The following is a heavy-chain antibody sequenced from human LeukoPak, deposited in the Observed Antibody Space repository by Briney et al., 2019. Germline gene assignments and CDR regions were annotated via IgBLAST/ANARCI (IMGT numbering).Heavy chain of an antibody. J-gene: IGHJ5*02. CDR2: ISAYNGNT. CDR3: ARVPWGYGRKQQLVQVVWFDP. CDR1: GYTFTSYG. Sequence: GASVKVSCKASGYTFTSYGISWVRQAPGQGLEWMGWISAYNGNTNYAQKLQGRVTMTTDTSTSTAYMELRSLRSDDTAVYYCARVPWGYGRKQQLVQVVWFDPWGQGTLVTVSS. D-gene: IGHD6-13*01. V-gene: IGHV1-18*01.